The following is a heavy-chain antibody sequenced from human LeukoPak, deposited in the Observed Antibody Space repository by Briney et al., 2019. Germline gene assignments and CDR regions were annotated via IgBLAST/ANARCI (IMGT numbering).Heavy chain of an antibody. CDR2: ISESGVGT. V-gene: IGHV3-23*01. J-gene: IGHJ4*02. Sequence: GGSLRLSCVASGFTFRSYAMNWVRQAPGKGLEWVSGISESGVGTNYADSVTGRLTISRDNSKNTLYLQMNSLRAEATAVYCCARDSFVGGGSYFDYWGQGTLVTVSS. CDR3: ARDSFVGGGSYFDY. CDR1: GFTFRSYA. D-gene: IGHD1-26*01.